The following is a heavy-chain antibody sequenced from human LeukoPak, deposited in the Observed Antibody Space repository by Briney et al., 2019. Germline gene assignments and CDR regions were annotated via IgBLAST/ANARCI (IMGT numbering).Heavy chain of an antibody. CDR2: IGAYNGNT. Sequence: ASVKVSCKASGYTFTSYGISWVRQAPGQGLEWMGWIGAYNGNTNYAQKLQGRVTMTTDTSTSTAYMELRSLRSDDTAVYYCARELDYGSGLYYMDVWGKGTTVTVSS. CDR3: ARELDYGSGLYYMDV. D-gene: IGHD3-10*01. J-gene: IGHJ6*03. V-gene: IGHV1-18*01. CDR1: GYTFTSYG.